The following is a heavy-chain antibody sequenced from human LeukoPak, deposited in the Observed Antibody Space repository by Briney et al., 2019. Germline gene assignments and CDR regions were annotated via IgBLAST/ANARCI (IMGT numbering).Heavy chain of an antibody. CDR2: ISSSSSTI. J-gene: IGHJ4*02. CDR3: ARDRRGSYGISAEY. V-gene: IGHV3-48*04. CDR1: GFTFNTYI. D-gene: IGHD1-26*01. Sequence: PGGSLRLSCAASGFTFNTYIMNWVRQAPGKGLEWVSYISSSSSTIYYADSVKGRFTISRDNAKTSLYLQMNSLRVEDTAVYYCARDRRGSYGISAEYWGQGTLVTVSS.